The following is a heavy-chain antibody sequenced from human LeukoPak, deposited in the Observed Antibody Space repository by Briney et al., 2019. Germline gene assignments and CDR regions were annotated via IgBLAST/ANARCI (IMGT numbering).Heavy chain of an antibody. Sequence: SVKVSCKASGGTFSSYAISWVRQAPGQGLEWMGGIIPIFGTANYAQKFQGRVTITPDESTSTAYMELSSLRSEDTAVYYCARGRGSSRDAFDIWGQGTMVTVSS. V-gene: IGHV1-69*13. CDR1: GGTFSSYA. D-gene: IGHD1-26*01. CDR2: IIPIFGTA. CDR3: ARGRGSSRDAFDI. J-gene: IGHJ3*02.